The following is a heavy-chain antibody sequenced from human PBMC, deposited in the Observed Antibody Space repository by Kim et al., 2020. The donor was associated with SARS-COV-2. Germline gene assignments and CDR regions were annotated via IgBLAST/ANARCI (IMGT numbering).Heavy chain of an antibody. J-gene: IGHJ4*02. CDR1: GFTFSSYG. CDR2: ISYDGSNK. V-gene: IGHV3-30*18. Sequence: GGSLRLSCAASGFTFSSYGMHWVRQAPGKGLEWVAVISYDGSNKYYADSVKGRFTISRDNSKNTLYLQMNSLRAEDTAVYYCAKAPWEQLAPPDYWGQGT. D-gene: IGHD6-6*01. CDR3: AKAPWEQLAPPDY.